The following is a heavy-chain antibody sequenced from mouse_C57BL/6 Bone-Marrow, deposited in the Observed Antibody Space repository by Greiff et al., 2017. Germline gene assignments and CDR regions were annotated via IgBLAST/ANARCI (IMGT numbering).Heavy chain of an antibody. CDR3: ARSPYYYGSSYWYYAMDY. D-gene: IGHD1-1*01. J-gene: IGHJ4*01. CDR2: INPNNGGT. CDR1: GYTFTDYN. V-gene: IGHV1-18*01. Sequence: EVQLQQSGPELVKPGASVKIPCKASGYTFTDYNMDWVKQSHGKSLEWIGDINPNNGGTIYNQKFKGKDTLTVDKSSSTAYMELRSLTSEDTAVYYCARSPYYYGSSYWYYAMDYWGQGTSVTVAS.